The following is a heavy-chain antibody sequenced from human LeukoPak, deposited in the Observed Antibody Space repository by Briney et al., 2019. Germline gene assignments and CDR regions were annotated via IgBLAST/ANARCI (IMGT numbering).Heavy chain of an antibody. CDR1: GDSIINNDYS. J-gene: IGHJ6*03. CDR2: IQNSGNR. V-gene: IGHV4-39*01. D-gene: IGHD1-26*01. CDR3: ARRRNWEDYMDV. Sequence: SETLSLTYIVSGDSIINNDYSWDWIRQPPGKGLEWIGSIQNSGNRYSNLSLRSRVTLSIDTSKNQFSLKVGSVTAADTALYYCARRRNWEDYMDVWGKGTTVTVSS.